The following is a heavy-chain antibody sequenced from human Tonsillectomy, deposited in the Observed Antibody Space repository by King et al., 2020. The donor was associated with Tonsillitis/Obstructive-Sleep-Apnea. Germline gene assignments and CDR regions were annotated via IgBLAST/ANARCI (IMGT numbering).Heavy chain of an antibody. CDR3: ARSLSGSYHTPVSY. Sequence: QLQESGPGLVKPSETLSLTCTVSGGSISRNNYYWGWIRQPPGKGLEWVGGISYSGSTYYNPSLKSRVIISVDTPKNQFSLNLTSVTAADTAVYYCARSLSGSYHTPVSYWGQGTLVTVSS. D-gene: IGHD1-26*01. CDR1: GGSISRNNYY. J-gene: IGHJ4*02. V-gene: IGHV4-39*01. CDR2: ISYSGST.